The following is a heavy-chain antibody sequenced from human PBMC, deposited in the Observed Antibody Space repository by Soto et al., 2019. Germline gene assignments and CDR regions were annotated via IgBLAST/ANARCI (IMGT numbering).Heavy chain of an antibody. CDR1: GYTFTGYY. CDR2: INPNSGGT. CDR3: ARDSSGWHAYFDY. Sequence: ASVKVSCKASGYTFTGYYMNWVRQAPGQGLEWMGWINPNSGGTNYAQKFQGRVTMTRDTTISTAYMELSRLRPDDTAAYYCARDSSGWHAYFDYWGQGTLVTVSS. D-gene: IGHD6-19*01. V-gene: IGHV1-2*02. J-gene: IGHJ4*02.